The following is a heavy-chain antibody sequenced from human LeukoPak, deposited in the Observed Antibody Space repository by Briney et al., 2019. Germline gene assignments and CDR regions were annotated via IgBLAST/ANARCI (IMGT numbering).Heavy chain of an antibody. V-gene: IGHV3-9*01. CDR3: AKDIDGDHGSGYFQH. CDR2: INWNNGSI. CDR1: GFTFDDYA. Sequence: GGSLRLSCAASGFTFDDYAMHWVRQAPGKGLEWVSSINWNNGSIDYADSVKGRFTISRDNAKNSLYLQMNSLRAEDTALYYCAKDIDGDHGSGYFQHWGQGTLVTVSS. D-gene: IGHD4-17*01. J-gene: IGHJ1*01.